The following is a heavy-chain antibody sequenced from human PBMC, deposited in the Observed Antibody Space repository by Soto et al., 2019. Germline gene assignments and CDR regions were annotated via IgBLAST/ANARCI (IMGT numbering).Heavy chain of an antibody. CDR2: INPNSGGT. V-gene: IGHV1-2*04. J-gene: IGHJ4*02. CDR1: GYTFTGYY. CDR3: ARSRLYCSSTSCYVFEFDY. Sequence: QVQLVQSGAEVKKPGASVKVSCKASGYTFTGYYMHWVRQAPGQGLEWMGWINPNSGGTNYAQKLQGWVTMTRDTSISTAYMELSRLRSDDTAVYYCARSRLYCSSTSCYVFEFDYWGQGTLVTVSS. D-gene: IGHD2-2*01.